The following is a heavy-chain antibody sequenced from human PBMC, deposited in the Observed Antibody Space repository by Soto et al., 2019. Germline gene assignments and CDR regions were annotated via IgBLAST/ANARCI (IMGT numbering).Heavy chain of an antibody. Sequence: TGGSLRLSCAASGFTFSDYYMSWIRQAPGKGLEWVSYISSSGSTIYYADSVKGRFTISRDNAKNSLYLQMNSLRAEDTAVYYCARSGVSYDILTGPYYFDYWGQGTLVTVSS. CDR2: ISSSGSTI. CDR3: ARSGVSYDILTGPYYFDY. CDR1: GFTFSDYY. J-gene: IGHJ4*02. V-gene: IGHV3-11*01. D-gene: IGHD3-9*01.